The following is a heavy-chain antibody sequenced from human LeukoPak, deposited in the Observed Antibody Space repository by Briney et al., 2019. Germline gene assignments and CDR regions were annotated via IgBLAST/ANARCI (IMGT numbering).Heavy chain of an antibody. D-gene: IGHD6-13*01. CDR3: ARDPPLTYSSSWHFDY. J-gene: IGHJ4*02. V-gene: IGHV3-23*01. Sequence: GGSLRLSCADFTFTYSNYGMSWVRQAPGKGLEWVSGFSGSGGSTYYADSVKGRFTISRDTSKNTLYLQMNSLRAEDTAVYYCARDPPLTYSSSWHFDYWGQGTLVTVSS. CDR1: TFTYSNYG. CDR2: FSGSGGST.